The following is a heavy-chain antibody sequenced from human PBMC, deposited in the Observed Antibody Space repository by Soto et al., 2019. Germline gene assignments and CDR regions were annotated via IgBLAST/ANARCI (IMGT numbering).Heavy chain of an antibody. J-gene: IGHJ5*02. CDR3: AEYNFWRDWYGP. CDR1: GGSFSDYY. V-gene: IGHV4-34*01. CDR2: INHSGSA. Sequence: PSETLSLTCGVSGGSFSDYYWSWVRQPPGKGLEWIGEINHSGSANYNPSLKSRVTISVDTSKNQFSLKMTSVTDADAAVYSCAEYNFWRDWYGPWRQVXLVTFDS. D-gene: IGHD3-3*01.